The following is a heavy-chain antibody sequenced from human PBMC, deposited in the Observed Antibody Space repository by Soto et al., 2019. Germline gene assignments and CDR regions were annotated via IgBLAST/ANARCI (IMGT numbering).Heavy chain of an antibody. CDR1: GYIFTCYY. Sequence: XSVKVSCKASGYIFTCYYIQLVRQAPGQGLEWMGWINTKTGGTKYAQKFQGRVTMTRDTSINTAYMEVSRLRSDDTAVYYCATDKVAFDMWGQGTMVTVSS. D-gene: IGHD3-9*01. CDR2: INTKTGGT. CDR3: ATDKVAFDM. J-gene: IGHJ3*02. V-gene: IGHV1-2*02.